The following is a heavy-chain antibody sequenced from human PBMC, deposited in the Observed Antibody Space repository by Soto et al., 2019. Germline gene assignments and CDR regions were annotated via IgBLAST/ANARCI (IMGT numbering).Heavy chain of an antibody. CDR2: VYYSGST. J-gene: IGHJ4*02. D-gene: IGHD3-9*01. CDR3: GRLEGLATISYYFDY. Sequence: QLQLQESGPGLVKPSETLSLTCTVSGGSVSSSSYYWGWVRQPPGKGLEWIGSVYYSGSTYYNPSLESRVTISVDKSKHQFSLKRMSLSAADTAVYYCGRLEGLATISYYFDYWGQGALVTVSS. CDR1: GGSVSSSSYY. V-gene: IGHV4-39*01.